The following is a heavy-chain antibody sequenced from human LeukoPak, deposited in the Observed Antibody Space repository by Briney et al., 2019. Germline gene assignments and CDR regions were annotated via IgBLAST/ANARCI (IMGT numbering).Heavy chain of an antibody. D-gene: IGHD6-19*01. CDR3: AKDRRSSGWYHPPYFQH. Sequence: GGSLRLSCAASGFTFSSYAMSWVRQAPGKGLEWVSAISGSGGDTYYTDSVKGRFTISRDNSKNTLYLQMNSLRAEDTAVYYCAKDRRSSGWYHPPYFQHWGQGTLVTVSS. V-gene: IGHV3-23*01. CDR2: ISGSGGDT. CDR1: GFTFSSYA. J-gene: IGHJ1*01.